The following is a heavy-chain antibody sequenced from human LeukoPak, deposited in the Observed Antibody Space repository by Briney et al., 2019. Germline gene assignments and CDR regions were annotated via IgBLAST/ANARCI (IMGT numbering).Heavy chain of an antibody. J-gene: IGHJ4*02. CDR1: GYRFTNYW. Sequence: GESLKISCKGSGYRFTNYWIGWVRQTPGKGLEWMGIINPGDSDTRYSPSFQGQVTISADKSISIAYLQWSSLKASDTAMYYCASGDYGDTSITFDYWGQGTLVTVSS. V-gene: IGHV5-51*01. CDR2: INPGDSDT. D-gene: IGHD4-17*01. CDR3: ASGDYGDTSITFDY.